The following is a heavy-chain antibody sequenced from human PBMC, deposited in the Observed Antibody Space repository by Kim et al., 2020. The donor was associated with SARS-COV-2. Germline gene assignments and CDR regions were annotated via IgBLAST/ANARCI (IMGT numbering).Heavy chain of an antibody. V-gene: IGHV4-59*08. Sequence: SETLSLTCTVSGGSISSYYWSWIRQPPGKGLEWIGYIYYSGSTNYNPSLKSRVTISVDTSKNQFSLKLSSVTAADTAVYYCARQGRTASRFDPWGQGTLV. CDR2: IYYSGST. CDR3: ARQGRTASRFDP. J-gene: IGHJ5*02. D-gene: IGHD1-1*01. CDR1: GGSISSYY.